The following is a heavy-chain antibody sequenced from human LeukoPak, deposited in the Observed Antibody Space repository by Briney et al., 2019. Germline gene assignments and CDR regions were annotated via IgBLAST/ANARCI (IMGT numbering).Heavy chain of an antibody. V-gene: IGHV4-31*03. CDR1: GGSISSDGYY. D-gene: IGHD3-3*01. CDR2: IYYSGST. J-gene: IGHJ5*02. CDR3: ARAHSIFGVVSTNWFDP. Sequence: SQTLSLTCTVSGGSISSDGYYWSWIRQHPGKGLEWIGYIYYSGSTYYNPSLKSRVTISVDTSKNQFSLKLSSVTAADTAVYYCARAHSIFGVVSTNWFDPWGQGTLVTVSS.